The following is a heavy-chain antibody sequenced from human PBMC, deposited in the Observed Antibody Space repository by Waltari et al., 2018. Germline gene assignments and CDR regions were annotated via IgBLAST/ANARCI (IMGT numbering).Heavy chain of an antibody. CDR3: ARACAVVAAAGAHYYYYMDV. Sequence: QLQLQESGPGLVKPSETLSLTCTVSGGSISSSSYYWGWIRQPPGKGLEWIGSIYYSGSTYYNPSLKSRVTISVDTSKNQFSLKLSSVTAADTAVYYCARACAVVAAAGAHYYYYMDVWGKGTTVTISS. J-gene: IGHJ6*03. CDR1: GGSISSSSYY. CDR2: IYYSGST. D-gene: IGHD2-15*01. V-gene: IGHV4-39*07.